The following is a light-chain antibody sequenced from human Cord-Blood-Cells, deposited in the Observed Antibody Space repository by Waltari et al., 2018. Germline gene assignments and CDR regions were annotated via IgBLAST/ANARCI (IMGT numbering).Light chain of an antibody. CDR1: QSISSY. V-gene: IGKV1-39*01. Sequence: DIQMTQSPSSLSASVGDRVTITCRVSQSISSYLNWYQQKPGKAPKLLIYAASSLQSGVPSRFSGSGSGTGFTLTISSLQPEDFATYYCQQSYSTLYSFGQGTKLEIK. J-gene: IGKJ2*03. CDR3: QQSYSTLYS. CDR2: AAS.